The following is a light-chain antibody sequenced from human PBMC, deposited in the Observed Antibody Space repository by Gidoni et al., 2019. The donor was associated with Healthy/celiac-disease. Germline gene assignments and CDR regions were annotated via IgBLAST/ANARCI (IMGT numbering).Light chain of an antibody. CDR2: AAS. CDR1: QSISSY. V-gene: IGKV1-39*01. J-gene: IGKJ1*01. Sequence: IQMTKPPSSLSASVGDRVTITCRASQSISSYLYWYQQKPGKAPKLLIYAASSLQSGVPSRFSGSGSGTDFTLTISSLQPEDFATYYCQQSYSTPRTFGQGTKVEIK. CDR3: QQSYSTPRT.